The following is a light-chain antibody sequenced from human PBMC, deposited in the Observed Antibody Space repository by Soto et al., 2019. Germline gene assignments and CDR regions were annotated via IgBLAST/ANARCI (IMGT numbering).Light chain of an antibody. J-gene: IGLJ2*01. Sequence: QSALTQPASVSGSPGQSITISCTGTSSDVGGYNSVSWYQQHPGKAPKLMIYDVSNRPSGVSNRFSGSKSGNTASLTISGLQAEDEADYYCSSYTSSSTLEFGGGTKLPS. CDR3: SSYTSSSTLE. CDR2: DVS. CDR1: SSDVGGYNS. V-gene: IGLV2-14*01.